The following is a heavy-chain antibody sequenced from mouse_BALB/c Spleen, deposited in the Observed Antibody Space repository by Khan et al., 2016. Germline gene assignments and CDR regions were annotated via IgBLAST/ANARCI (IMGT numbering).Heavy chain of an antibody. V-gene: IGHV5-6-5*01. CDR2: ISSGGST. Sequence: EVELVESGGGLVKPGGSLKLSCAASGFTFSSYAMSWVRQTPEKRLEWVASISSGGSTFYPDILKGRFTISRDNASNILYLHMSSLRSEDTAMYYCASKVYYFDYWGQGTTLTVSS. CDR1: GFTFSSYA. CDR3: ASKVYYFDY. J-gene: IGHJ2*01.